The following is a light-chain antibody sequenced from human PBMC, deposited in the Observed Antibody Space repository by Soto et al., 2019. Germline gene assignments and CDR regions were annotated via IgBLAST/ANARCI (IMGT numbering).Light chain of an antibody. CDR2: WAT. CDR3: QQYYTIPYT. Sequence: DIVMTQSPDSLAVSLGERATINCKSSQSVLYSSNNKNYLAWYQQKPGQPPKLLIYWATTRETGVPDRFSGSGSGPDFTLTVSSLQAGDVAVYYCQQYYTIPYTFGQGTKLEIK. J-gene: IGKJ2*01. CDR1: QSVLYSSNNKNY. V-gene: IGKV4-1*01.